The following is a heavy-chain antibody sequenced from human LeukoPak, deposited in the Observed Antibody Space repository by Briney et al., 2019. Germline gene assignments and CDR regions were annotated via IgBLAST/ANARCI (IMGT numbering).Heavy chain of an antibody. J-gene: IGHJ3*02. Sequence: AASVKVSCKASGYTFTGYYMHWVRQAPGQGLEWMGWVNPNSGGTNYAQKFQGWVTMTRDTSISTAYMELSRLRSDDTAVYYCARGEASMVRGAEPFDIWGQGTMVTVSS. CDR1: GYTFTGYY. V-gene: IGHV1-2*04. CDR3: ARGEASMVRGAEPFDI. D-gene: IGHD3-10*01. CDR2: VNPNSGGT.